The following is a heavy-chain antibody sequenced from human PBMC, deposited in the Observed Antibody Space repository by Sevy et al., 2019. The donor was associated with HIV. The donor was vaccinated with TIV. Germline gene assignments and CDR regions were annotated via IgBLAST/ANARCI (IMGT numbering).Heavy chain of an antibody. CDR2: IYGSSGAT. CDR3: AGGCYDSSGSFDAFDI. D-gene: IGHD3-22*01. CDR1: GFTFISYA. Sequence: GGSLRLSCKPSGFTFISYAMNWVRQAPGKGLEWVSTIYGSSGATYYGDSVKGRFTISRDNSKNTLYLQMNSLRTEDTAVYYCAGGCYDSSGSFDAFDIWGQGTMVTVSS. V-gene: IGHV3-23*01. J-gene: IGHJ3*02.